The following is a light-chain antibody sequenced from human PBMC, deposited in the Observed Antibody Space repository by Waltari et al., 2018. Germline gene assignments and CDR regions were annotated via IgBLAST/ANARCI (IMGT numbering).Light chain of an antibody. CDR1: SSDIGGYNF. CDR3: CSYAGFTTYAV. J-gene: IGLJ2*01. Sequence: QSALTQPASVSGSPGQSITISCTGTSSDIGGYNFFSWYQQYSGKAPKLIIYDVTRRSSGVSNRFTASKFGNTASLTISGLQAEDEADYYCCSYAGFTTYAVFGGGTKLTVL. V-gene: IGLV2-23*02. CDR2: DVT.